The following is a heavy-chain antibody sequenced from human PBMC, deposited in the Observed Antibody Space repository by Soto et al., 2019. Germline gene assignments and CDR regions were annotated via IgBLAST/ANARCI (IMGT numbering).Heavy chain of an antibody. CDR2: IYHSGST. V-gene: IGHV4-38-2*01. CDR1: GYSISSGYY. CDR3: ASIAAAGTVPTYGMDV. Sequence: SETLSLTCAVSGYSISSGYYWGWIRQPPGKGLEWIGSIYHSGSTYYNPSLKSRVTISVDTSKNQFSLKLSSVTAADTAVYYYASIAAAGTVPTYGMDVWGQGTTVTVS. D-gene: IGHD6-13*01. J-gene: IGHJ6*02.